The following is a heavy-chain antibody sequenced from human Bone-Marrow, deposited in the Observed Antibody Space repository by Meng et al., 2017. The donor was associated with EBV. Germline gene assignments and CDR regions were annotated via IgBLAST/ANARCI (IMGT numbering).Heavy chain of an antibody. CDR2: ISGSGTT. CDR3: AKDRLRDSTSRYFQH. V-gene: IGHV3-23*01. CDR1: GFSFSAYA. Sequence: EVQLLESGGGLIQPGGSLSFSCAASGFSFSAYAMSWVRQAPGRGLGRVSSISGSGTTYYADSVKGRFTISRDNSKNTLYLQMNSLRADDTAIYFCAKDRLRDSTSRYFQHWGQGTLVTVAS. J-gene: IGHJ1*01. D-gene: IGHD2/OR15-2a*01.